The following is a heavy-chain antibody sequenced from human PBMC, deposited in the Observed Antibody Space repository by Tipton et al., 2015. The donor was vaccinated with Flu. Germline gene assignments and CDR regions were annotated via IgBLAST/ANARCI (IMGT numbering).Heavy chain of an antibody. CDR1: GYTFSDYW. V-gene: IGHV5-51*01. CDR3: ARQDSLAWSS. CDR2: IYPDDSDT. J-gene: IGHJ5*02. D-gene: IGHD2-15*01. Sequence: QLVQSGAEVKKPGESLKISCKASGYTFSDYWIGWVRQKPGRGLEWMGFIYPDDSDTRYSPSIQGQVTISVDRSISTAFLHWSSLKASDSGIYYCARQDSLAWSSWGQGTLVTVSS.